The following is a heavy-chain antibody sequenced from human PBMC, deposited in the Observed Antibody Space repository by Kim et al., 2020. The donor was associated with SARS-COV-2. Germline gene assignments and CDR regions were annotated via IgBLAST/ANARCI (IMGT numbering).Heavy chain of an antibody. V-gene: IGHV3-23*01. D-gene: IGHD1-26*01. CDR2: VSDTGADR. CDR3: AKRLGPTTPNFDY. J-gene: IGHJ4*02. Sequence: GGSLRLSCAASGFTFSGYGMSWVRQAPGKGLEWVSAVSDTGADRNYANSVKGRFTISRDNSKNTLYLQMNSLRDEDTAVYYCAKRLGPTTPNFDYWGQGTLGTVSP. CDR1: GFTFSGYG.